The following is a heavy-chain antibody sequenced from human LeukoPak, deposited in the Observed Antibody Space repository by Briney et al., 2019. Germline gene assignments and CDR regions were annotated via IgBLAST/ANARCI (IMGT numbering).Heavy chain of an antibody. V-gene: IGHV1-18*01. CDR2: ISAYNGNT. J-gene: IGHJ5*02. CDR3: ARAESDIVVVPAAIHPDNWFDP. D-gene: IGHD2-2*02. Sequence: GASVKVSCKASGYTFTSYGISWVRQAPGQGLEWMGWISAYNGNTNYAQKLQGRVTMTTDTSTSTAYMELRSLRSDDTAVYYCARAESDIVVVPAAIHPDNWFDPWGQGTLVTVSS. CDR1: GYTFTSYG.